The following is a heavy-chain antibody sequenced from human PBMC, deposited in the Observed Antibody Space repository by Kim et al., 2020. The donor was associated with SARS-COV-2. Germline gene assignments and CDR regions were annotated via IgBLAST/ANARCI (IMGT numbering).Heavy chain of an antibody. CDR3: AKSEPSHIVGATGDDY. D-gene: IGHD1-26*01. CDR2: ISGSGGST. J-gene: IGHJ4*02. V-gene: IGHV3-23*01. Sequence: GGSLRLSCAASGFTFSSYAMSWVRQAPGKGLEWVSAISGSGGSTYYADSVKGRFTISRDNSKNTLYLQMNSLRAEDTAVYYCAKSEPSHIVGATGDDYWGQGTLVTVSS. CDR1: GFTFSSYA.